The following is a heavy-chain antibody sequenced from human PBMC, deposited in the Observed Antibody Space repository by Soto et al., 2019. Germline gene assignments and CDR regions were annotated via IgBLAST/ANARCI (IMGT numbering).Heavy chain of an antibody. J-gene: IGHJ4*02. Sequence: SETLSLTCTVSGGSISSYYWSWIRQPPGKGLEWIGYIYYSGSTNYNPSLKSRVTISVDTSKNQFSLKLSSVTAADTAVYYCASQGPPADYWGQGTLVTVSS. CDR1: GGSISSYY. CDR3: ASQGPPADY. V-gene: IGHV4-59*01. CDR2: IYYSGST.